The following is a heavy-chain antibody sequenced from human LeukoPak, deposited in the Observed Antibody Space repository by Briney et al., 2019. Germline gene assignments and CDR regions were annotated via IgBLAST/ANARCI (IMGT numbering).Heavy chain of an antibody. D-gene: IGHD5-12*01. CDR1: GFTFDDYA. V-gene: IGHV3-9*01. CDR2: ISWNSGSI. CDR3: AKDLGGYSGYAQFDY. J-gene: IGHJ4*02. Sequence: PGGSLRLSCAASGFTFDDYAMHWVRQAPGKGLEWVSGISWNSGSIGYADSVKGRFTISRDNAKNSLYLQMNSLRAEDTALYYCAKDLGGYSGYAQFDYWGQGTLVTVSS.